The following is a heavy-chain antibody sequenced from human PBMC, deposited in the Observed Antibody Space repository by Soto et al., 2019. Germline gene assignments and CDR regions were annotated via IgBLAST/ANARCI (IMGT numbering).Heavy chain of an antibody. CDR3: ARGGLFWGAYHSYAFDV. V-gene: IGHV3-7*01. CDR2: IKPDGSEK. D-gene: IGHD3-16*02. Sequence: EVQLVESGGDLVQPGGSLRLSCAASGFTFSSYWMNWGRQAPGKGLEWVASIKPDGSEKYYVDSVKGRFTISRENAQRSLYLQMNSLRAEDAALFYCARGGLFWGAYHSYAFDVWGQGTVVTVSS. CDR1: GFTFSSYW. J-gene: IGHJ3*01.